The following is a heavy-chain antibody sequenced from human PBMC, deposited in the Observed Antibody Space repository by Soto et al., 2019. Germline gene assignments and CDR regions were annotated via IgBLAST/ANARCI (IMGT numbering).Heavy chain of an antibody. CDR1: GYTFTRSG. CDR2: MSTYNGDT. CDR3: SSEGVATYYYYGMDF. D-gene: IGHD5-12*01. V-gene: IGHV1-18*01. J-gene: IGHJ6*02. Sequence: ASGKVSCKASGYTFTRSGITWVRQAPGQGLEWMGWMSTYNGDTNYAQTFQGTVTMTTDTSTSTVYMAVRSLGSDDTAVYYCSSEGVATYYYYGMDFWGQGTPVTVSS.